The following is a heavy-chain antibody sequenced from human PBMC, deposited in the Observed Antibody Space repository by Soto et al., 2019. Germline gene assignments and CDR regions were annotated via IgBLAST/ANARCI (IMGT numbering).Heavy chain of an antibody. Sequence: GGSLTLSCAASGFTFSSYGMHWVRQAPGKGLEWVAVIWYDGSNKYYADSVKGRFTISRDNSKNTLYLQMNSLRAEDTAVYYCARDHYSSRSFDYWGQGTLVNVSS. CDR3: ARDHYSSRSFDY. D-gene: IGHD6-13*01. CDR2: IWYDGSNK. CDR1: GFTFSSYG. J-gene: IGHJ4*02. V-gene: IGHV3-33*01.